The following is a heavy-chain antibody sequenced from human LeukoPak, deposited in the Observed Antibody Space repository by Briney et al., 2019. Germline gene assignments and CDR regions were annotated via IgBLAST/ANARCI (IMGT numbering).Heavy chain of an antibody. CDR2: IIPIFGTA. CDR1: GGAFSSYA. Sequence: SVKVSCKASGGAFSSYAISWVRQAPGQGLEWMGGIIPIFGTANYAQKFQGRVTITADESTSTAYMELSSLRSEDTAVYYCARGGTSTPPAVDYWGQGSLVTVSS. J-gene: IGHJ4*02. V-gene: IGHV1-69*13. CDR3: ARGGTSTPPAVDY. D-gene: IGHD1-1*01.